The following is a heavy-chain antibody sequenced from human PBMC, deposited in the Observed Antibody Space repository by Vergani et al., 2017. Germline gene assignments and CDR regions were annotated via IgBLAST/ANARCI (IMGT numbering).Heavy chain of an antibody. J-gene: IGHJ1*01. V-gene: IGHV3-23*01. CDR2: ISGSGGST. D-gene: IGHD2-2*01. CDR3: AKGPSRYCSSTSCYRYFQH. CDR1: GFTFSSYA. Sequence: EVQLLESGGGLVQPGGSLRLSCAASGFTFSSYAMSWVRQAPGKGLEWFSAISGSGGSTYYADSVKGRFTISRDNSKNTLYLQMNSLRAEDTAVYYCAKGPSRYCSSTSCYRYFQHWGQGTLVTVSS.